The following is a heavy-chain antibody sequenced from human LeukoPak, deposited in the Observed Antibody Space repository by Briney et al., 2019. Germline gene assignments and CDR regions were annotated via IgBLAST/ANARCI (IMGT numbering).Heavy chain of an antibody. Sequence: PSETLSLTCTVSGGSISSYYWSWIRQPPGKGLEWIGYIYSSGSTNYNPSLKSRVTMSVDTSKNQLSLKLSSVTAADTAVYYCAREAAQGNYYYYYMDVWGRGTTVTVSS. CDR2: IYSSGST. V-gene: IGHV4-59*12. D-gene: IGHD6-6*01. CDR3: AREAAQGNYYYYYMDV. J-gene: IGHJ6*03. CDR1: GGSISSYY.